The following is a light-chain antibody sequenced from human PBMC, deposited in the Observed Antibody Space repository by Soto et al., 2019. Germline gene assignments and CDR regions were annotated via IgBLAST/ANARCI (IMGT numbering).Light chain of an antibody. CDR2: DAS. J-gene: IGKJ1*01. CDR1: QSISNY. Sequence: DIQMTQSPSSLSASVGDRVTISCRASQSISNYLNWYQEKPGRAPKLLIYDASSLQRGVPSRFSGSGSGTHFTLTISSLQPEDFATYYCQQSYSIPWAFGQGTKVEIK. CDR3: QQSYSIPWA. V-gene: IGKV1-39*01.